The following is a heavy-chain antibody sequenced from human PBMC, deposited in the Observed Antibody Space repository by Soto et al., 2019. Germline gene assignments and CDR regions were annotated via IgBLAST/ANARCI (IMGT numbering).Heavy chain of an antibody. CDR3: AKYHELWFGESSSYYYYYGMDV. J-gene: IGHJ6*02. Sequence: GGSLRLSCAASGFTFSSYGMHWVRQAPGKGLEWVAVISYDGSNKYYADSVKGRFTISRDNSKNTLYLQMNSLRAEDTAVYYCAKYHELWFGESSSYYYYYGMDVWSQGTTVTVSS. D-gene: IGHD3-10*01. V-gene: IGHV3-30*18. CDR1: GFTFSSYG. CDR2: ISYDGSNK.